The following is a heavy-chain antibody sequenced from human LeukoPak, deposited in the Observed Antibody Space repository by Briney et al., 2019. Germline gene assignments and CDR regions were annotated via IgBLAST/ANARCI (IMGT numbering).Heavy chain of an antibody. V-gene: IGHV4-34*01. CDR3: ARHRINPHFGVVPLDY. J-gene: IGHJ4*02. CDR1: GGSFSGYY. Sequence: KPSETLSLTCAVYGGSFSGYYWSWIRQPPGKGLEWIGEINHSGSTTYNPSLKSRVTISVDTSKNQFSLKLSSVTAADTAVYYCARHRINPHFGVVPLDYWGQGTLVTVSS. CDR2: INHSGST. D-gene: IGHD3-3*01.